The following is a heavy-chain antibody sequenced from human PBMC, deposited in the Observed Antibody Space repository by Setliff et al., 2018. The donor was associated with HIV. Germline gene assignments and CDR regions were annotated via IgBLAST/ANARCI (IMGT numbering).Heavy chain of an antibody. V-gene: IGHV4-39*01. Sequence: SETLSLTCVVSGGSISSSSYYWGWIRQPPGKGLEWIGSIYYSGSTYYNPSLKSRVTISVDTSKNQFSLNLSSVTVADTAVYYCARHISDFWSNYQTPFDYWGQGTLVTVSS. CDR1: GGSISSSSYY. D-gene: IGHD3-3*01. CDR3: ARHISDFWSNYQTPFDY. J-gene: IGHJ4*02. CDR2: IYYSGST.